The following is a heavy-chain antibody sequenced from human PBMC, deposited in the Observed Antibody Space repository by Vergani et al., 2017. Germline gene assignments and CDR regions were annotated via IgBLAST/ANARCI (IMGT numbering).Heavy chain of an antibody. Sequence: QVQLVESGGGVVQPGGSLRLSCAASGLTFSTCGMHWVRQAPGKGLEWVAFIRFDGSNKYYGDSVNGRFFISRDNSKNTVDLRMNSLRTDDTAIYYCAKDRPTNMFRGAYGMDVWGQGTTVTVSS. J-gene: IGHJ6*02. V-gene: IGHV3-30*02. D-gene: IGHD3-10*01. CDR3: AKDRPTNMFRGAYGMDV. CDR2: IRFDGSNK. CDR1: GLTFSTCG.